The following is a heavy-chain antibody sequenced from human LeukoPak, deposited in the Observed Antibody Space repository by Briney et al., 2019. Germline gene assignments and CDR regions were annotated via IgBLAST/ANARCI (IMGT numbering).Heavy chain of an antibody. CDR3: ARDGRTIFGVVNY. CDR1: GGSFSGYY. V-gene: IGHV3-11*04. D-gene: IGHD3-3*01. J-gene: IGHJ4*02. CDR2: ISSSSSTI. Sequence: LSLTCAVYGGSFSGYYWSWIRQPPGKGLEWVSYISSSSSTIYYADSVKGRFTISRDNAKNSLYLQMNSLGAEDTAVYYCARDGRTIFGVVNYWGQGTLVTVSS.